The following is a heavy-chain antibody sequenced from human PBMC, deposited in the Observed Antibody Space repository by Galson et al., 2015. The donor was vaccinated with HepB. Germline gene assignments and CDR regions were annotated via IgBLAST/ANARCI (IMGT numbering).Heavy chain of an antibody. CDR2: ISSDGINI. CDR3: AGGLPMTTDYVSKCYYYGLDV. J-gene: IGHJ6*02. CDR1: GFTFSTYA. Sequence: SLRLSCAASGFTFSTYAIHWVRQAPGKGLEWVAVISSDGINIYYPDSLKGRFTVSRDNSRNTMFLQMNSLRVEDTAVYYCAGGLPMTTDYVSKCYYYGLDVWGQGTTVTVSS. D-gene: IGHD4-17*01. V-gene: IGHV3-30*04.